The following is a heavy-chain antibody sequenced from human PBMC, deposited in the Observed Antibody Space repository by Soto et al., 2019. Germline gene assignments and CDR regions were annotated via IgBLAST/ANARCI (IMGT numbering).Heavy chain of an antibody. D-gene: IGHD3-22*01. Sequence: SVKVSCKASGGTFSSYAISWVRQAPGQGLEWMGGIIPIFGTANYAQKFQGRVTITADKSTSTAYMELSSLRSEDTAVYYCARELDSSGYFLLSPGATYYYYYGMDVWGQGTTVTVSS. CDR2: IIPIFGTA. CDR1: GGTFSSYA. J-gene: IGHJ6*02. V-gene: IGHV1-69*06. CDR3: ARELDSSGYFLLSPGATYYYYYGMDV.